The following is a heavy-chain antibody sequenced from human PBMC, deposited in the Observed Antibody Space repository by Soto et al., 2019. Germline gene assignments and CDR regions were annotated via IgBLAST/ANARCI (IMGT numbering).Heavy chain of an antibody. CDR3: LREFGRDFRSGYLGV. J-gene: IGHJ6*02. CDR1: GFDFSSYS. Sequence: EVQLVESGGGLVKPGGSLRLSCAASGFDFSSYSMNWVRQAPGKGLEWVSSINEDSSYIYYAHSLRGRFTISKENAQEILYLQMNSLRGEDTGVYYCLREFGRDFRSGYLGVWGDGAKVTVSS. CDR2: INEDSSYI. V-gene: IGHV3-21*02. D-gene: IGHD3-10*01.